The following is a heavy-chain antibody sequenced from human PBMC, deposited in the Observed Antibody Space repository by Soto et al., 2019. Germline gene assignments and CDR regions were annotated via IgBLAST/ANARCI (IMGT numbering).Heavy chain of an antibody. D-gene: IGHD4-17*01. CDR3: ARVGDDYGDYWYDY. V-gene: IGHV4-59*01. J-gene: IGHJ4*02. CDR1: GGSISSYY. Sequence: QVQLQESGPGLVKPSETLSLTCTVSGGSISSYYWSWIRQPPGTGLEWIGYIYYSGSTNYNPSLKSRVTTSVDTSKNQFSLKLSSVTAADTAVYYCARVGDDYGDYWYDYWGQGTLVTVSS. CDR2: IYYSGST.